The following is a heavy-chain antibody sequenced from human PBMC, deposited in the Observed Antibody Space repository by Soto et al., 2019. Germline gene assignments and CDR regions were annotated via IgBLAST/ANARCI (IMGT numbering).Heavy chain of an antibody. V-gene: IGHV4-39*01. Sequence: NPSETLSLTCTVSGGSISSSSYYWGWIRQPPGKGLEWIGSIYYSGSTYYNPSLKSRVTISVDTSKNQFSLKLSSVTAADTAVYYCASPKIAFYNWFDPWGQGTLVTVSS. J-gene: IGHJ5*02. D-gene: IGHD3-3*02. CDR3: ASPKIAFYNWFDP. CDR2: IYYSGST. CDR1: GGSISSSSYY.